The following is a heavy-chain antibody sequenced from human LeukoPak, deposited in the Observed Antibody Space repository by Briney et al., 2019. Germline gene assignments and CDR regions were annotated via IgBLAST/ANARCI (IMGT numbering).Heavy chain of an antibody. V-gene: IGHV1-2*02. Sequence: AAVKVSCKPSGYNFIDYYIHWVRQAPGQGREWVGRVDPVSGGTHYAQKFQVRVTMTRDTSISTVYMETSGPKSDDTALYYSARAAGPSTTSRFHYWGQGTLVTVSS. CDR3: ARAAGPSTTSRFHY. CDR1: GYNFIDYY. J-gene: IGHJ4*02. CDR2: VDPVSGGT. D-gene: IGHD2-2*01.